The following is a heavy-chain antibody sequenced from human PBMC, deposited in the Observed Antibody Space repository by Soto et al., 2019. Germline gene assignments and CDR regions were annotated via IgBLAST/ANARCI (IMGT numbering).Heavy chain of an antibody. J-gene: IGHJ4*02. CDR3: VRIPGQQLVIDY. Sequence: QVQLVESGGGVVQPGRSLRLSCAASGFTFSSYAMHWVRQAPGKGLEWVAVISYDGSNKYYADSVKGRFTISRDNSKNTLYLQMNSLRAEDTAVYYCVRIPGQQLVIDYWGQGTLVTVSS. V-gene: IGHV3-30-3*01. CDR1: GFTFSSYA. D-gene: IGHD6-13*01. CDR2: ISYDGSNK.